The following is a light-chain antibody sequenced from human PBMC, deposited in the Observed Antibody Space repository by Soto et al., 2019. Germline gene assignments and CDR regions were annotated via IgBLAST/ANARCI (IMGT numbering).Light chain of an antibody. Sequence: IVITQSPATLSLSPGEKATLSCRASQSISNNFAWFQQKPGQAPRLLIYGASTRATGIPARFSGSGSGTEFTLTISSLEPEDSAIYYCQQRNIWPPVTFGQGTRLENK. J-gene: IGKJ5*01. V-gene: IGKV3-15*01. CDR3: QQRNIWPPVT. CDR2: GAS. CDR1: QSISNN.